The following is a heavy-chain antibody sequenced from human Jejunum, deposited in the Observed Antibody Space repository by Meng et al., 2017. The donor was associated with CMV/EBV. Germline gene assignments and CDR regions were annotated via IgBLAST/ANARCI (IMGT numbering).Heavy chain of an antibody. J-gene: IGHJ2*01. V-gene: IGHV1-3*01. CDR3: ASERWGSGYLDL. Sequence: CKASGHPFRNNARHWVRQDPGQGLEWIGLVNAGNGNTRYSQKFQGRVTISRDTSASTVYMELSSLTSEDTAVYYCASERWGSGYLDLWGRGSLVTVSS. CDR2: VNAGNGNT. D-gene: IGHD4-23*01. CDR1: GHPFRNNA.